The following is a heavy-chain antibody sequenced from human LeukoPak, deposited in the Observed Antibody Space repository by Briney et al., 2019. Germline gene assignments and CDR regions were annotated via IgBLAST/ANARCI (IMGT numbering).Heavy chain of an antibody. V-gene: IGHV3-73*01. D-gene: IGHD1-1*01. CDR2: IRGKANSYAT. CDR3: ARENGGNSYYMDV. Sequence: GGSLRLSCAASGFTFSGSAMHWVRQASGKGLEWVGRIRGKANSYATAYAASVKGRFTISRDDSKNTAYLQMNSLKTEDTAVYYCARENGGNSYYMDVWGKGTTVTVSS. CDR1: GFTFSGSA. J-gene: IGHJ6*03.